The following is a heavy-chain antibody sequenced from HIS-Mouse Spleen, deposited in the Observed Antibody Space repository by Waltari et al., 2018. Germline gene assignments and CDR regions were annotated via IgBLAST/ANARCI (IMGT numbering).Heavy chain of an antibody. CDR2: IYYSGST. CDR3: ARHEGQQLVTSLFDY. Sequence: QLQLQESGPGLVTPSETLSLTCTVSGGSIRRTSYYVARIRPPPGKGLEWIGSIYYSGSTYYNPSLKSRVTISVDTSKNQFSLKLSSVTAADTAVYYCARHEGQQLVTSLFDYWGQGTLVTVSS. CDR1: GGSIRRTSYY. V-gene: IGHV4-39*01. D-gene: IGHD6-13*01. J-gene: IGHJ4*02.